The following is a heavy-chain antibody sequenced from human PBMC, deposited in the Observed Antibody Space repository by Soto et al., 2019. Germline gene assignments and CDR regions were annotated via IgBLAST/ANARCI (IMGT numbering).Heavy chain of an antibody. CDR1: GGSISSGGYY. D-gene: IGHD6-19*01. CDR3: ARGAGIAVADWFDP. J-gene: IGHJ5*02. V-gene: IGHV4-31*03. Sequence: SETLSLTCTVSGGSISSGGYYWSWIRQHPGKGLEWIGYIYYSGSTYYNPSLKSRVTISVDTSKNQFSLKLSSVTAADTAVYYCARGAGIAVADWFDPWGQGTLVTVSS. CDR2: IYYSGST.